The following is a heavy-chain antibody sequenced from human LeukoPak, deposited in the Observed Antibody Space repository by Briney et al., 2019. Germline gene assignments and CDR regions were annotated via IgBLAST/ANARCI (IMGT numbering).Heavy chain of an antibody. J-gene: IGHJ4*02. CDR2: ISAYNGNT. Sequence: GASVKVSCKASGYTFTSYGISWVRQAPGQGLEWMGWISAYNGNTNYAQKLQGRVTMTTDTSTSTDYRELRSLRSDDTAVYYCARDLYYYDSSGSKLLYYFDYWGQGTLVTVSS. CDR1: GYTFTSYG. V-gene: IGHV1-18*01. CDR3: ARDLYYYDSSGSKLLYYFDY. D-gene: IGHD3-22*01.